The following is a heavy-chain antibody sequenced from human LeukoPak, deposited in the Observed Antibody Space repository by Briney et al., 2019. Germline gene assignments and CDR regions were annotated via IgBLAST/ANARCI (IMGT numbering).Heavy chain of an antibody. CDR3: ATQGVYYVNSFHP. Sequence: SETLSLNCTVSGGSINTYCWGWIRQTPGKGLEWIGTIYYDGATYYNPSLKSRVTISIGTSRQQFFLKLNSVTAADTGVYYCATQGVYYVNSFHPWGQGTLVTVSS. CDR2: IYYDGAT. D-gene: IGHD3-22*01. CDR1: GGSINTYC. J-gene: IGHJ5*02. V-gene: IGHV4-39*01.